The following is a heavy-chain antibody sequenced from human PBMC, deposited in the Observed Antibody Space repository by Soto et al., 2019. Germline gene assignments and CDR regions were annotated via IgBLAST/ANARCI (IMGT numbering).Heavy chain of an antibody. Sequence: QVQLVQSGAEVKKPGASVKVSCKASGYTFTSYYMHWVRQAPGQGLEWMGIINPSGGSTSYAQKFQGRVTMTRDTSTSTVYMELSSLRSEDTAVYYCARAYGDYANYWYFDLWGRGTLVTVSS. CDR2: INPSGGST. V-gene: IGHV1-46*01. CDR1: GYTFTSYY. D-gene: IGHD4-17*01. J-gene: IGHJ2*01. CDR3: ARAYGDYANYWYFDL.